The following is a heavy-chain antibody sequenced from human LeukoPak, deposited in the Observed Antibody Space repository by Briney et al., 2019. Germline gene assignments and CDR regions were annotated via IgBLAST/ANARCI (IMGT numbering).Heavy chain of an antibody. CDR3: ARDGDTYYYGMDV. CDR2: ISSSSSTI. J-gene: IGHJ6*02. V-gene: IGHV3-48*02. CDR1: GFTFSSYS. Sequence: GGSLRLSCAASGFTFSSYSMNWVRQAPGKGLEWVSYISSSSSTIYYADSVKGRFTISRDNAKNSLYLQMSSLRDEDTAVYYCARDGDTYYYGMDVWGQGTTVTVSS. D-gene: IGHD7-27*01.